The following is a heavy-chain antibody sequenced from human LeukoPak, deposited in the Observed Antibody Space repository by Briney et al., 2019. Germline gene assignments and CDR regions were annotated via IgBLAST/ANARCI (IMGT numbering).Heavy chain of an antibody. J-gene: IGHJ4*02. CDR1: GGSIRGYF. V-gene: IGHV4-4*07. Sequence: SETLSLTCTVSGGSIRGYFWSWIRQPARKGLEWIERIYTSGSTDYNPSLKSRVTMSVDTSQNRFFLKLTSVTAADTAVYYCAKYDSGSLLLWGQGTLVTVSS. D-gene: IGHD3-10*01. CDR2: IYTSGST. CDR3: AKYDSGSLLL.